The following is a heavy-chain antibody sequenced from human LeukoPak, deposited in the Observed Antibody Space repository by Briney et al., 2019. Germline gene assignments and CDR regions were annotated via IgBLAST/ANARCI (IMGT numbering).Heavy chain of an antibody. CDR2: INPNSGGT. J-gene: IGHJ3*02. D-gene: IGHD6-6*01. CDR3: ARRIAGRLINDAFDI. CDR1: GYTFTGYY. V-gene: IGHV1-2*02. Sequence: GASVKVSCKASGYTFTGYYMHWVRQAPGQGLEWMGWINPNSGGTNYALIFQDRVTMTRDTSISTAYMELSRLRSDDTAVYYCARRIAGRLINDAFDIWGQGTMVTVSS.